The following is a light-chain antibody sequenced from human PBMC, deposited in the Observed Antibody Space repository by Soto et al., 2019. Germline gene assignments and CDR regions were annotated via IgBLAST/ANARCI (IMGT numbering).Light chain of an antibody. CDR3: QQYATSARLT. V-gene: IGKV3-20*01. Sequence: EIVLTQSPGTLSWSLGERATLSCRASQSVSQYLAWYQQKPGQAPRLLIYGASSRANGIPDRFSGSGSGTDFNITINGLEPEDVAVYYCQQYATSARLTFGPGTNVDI. J-gene: IGKJ3*01. CDR1: QSVSQY. CDR2: GAS.